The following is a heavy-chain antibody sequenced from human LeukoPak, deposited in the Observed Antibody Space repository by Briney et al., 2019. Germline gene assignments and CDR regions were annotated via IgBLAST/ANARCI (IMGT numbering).Heavy chain of an antibody. CDR3: ASGRYCSSTCCQRGNWFDP. CDR2: INPNSGGT. D-gene: IGHD2-2*01. CDR1: GYTFTGYY. Sequence: ASVRVSCKASGYTFTGYYMHWVRQAPGQGLEWMGRINPNSGGTNYAQKFQGRVTMTRDTSISTAYMELSRLRSDDTAVYYCASGRYCSSTCCQRGNWFDPWGQGTLVTVSS. J-gene: IGHJ5*02. V-gene: IGHV1-2*06.